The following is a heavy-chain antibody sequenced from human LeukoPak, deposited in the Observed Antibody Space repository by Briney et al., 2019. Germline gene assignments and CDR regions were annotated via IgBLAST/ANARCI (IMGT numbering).Heavy chain of an antibody. D-gene: IGHD6-13*01. J-gene: IGHJ4*02. CDR2: ISSSSSYT. CDR1: GFTFSTYA. V-gene: IGHV3-11*05. CDR3: ARAYSTAWFDY. Sequence: PGGSLRLSCAASGFTFSTYAMSWVRQAPGKGLEWVSYISSSSSYTNYADSVKGRFTISRDNAKNSLFLQLNSLRPEDTAVYYCARAYSTAWFDYWGQGALVTVSS.